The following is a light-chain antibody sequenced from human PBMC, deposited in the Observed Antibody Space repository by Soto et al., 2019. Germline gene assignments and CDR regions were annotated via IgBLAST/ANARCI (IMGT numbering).Light chain of an antibody. Sequence: QSALTQPPSASGSPGQAVTISCTGSSSDVGGYNFVSWYQQHPGKAPKLMISEVSERPSGVPDRFSGSKSGNTASLTVSGLQAEDEADYYCSSYAGSNSWVFGTGTKVTVL. CDR1: SSDVGGYNF. V-gene: IGLV2-8*01. CDR3: SSYAGSNSWV. J-gene: IGLJ1*01. CDR2: EVS.